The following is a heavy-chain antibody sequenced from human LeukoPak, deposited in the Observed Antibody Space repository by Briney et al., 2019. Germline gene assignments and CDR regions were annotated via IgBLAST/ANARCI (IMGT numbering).Heavy chain of an antibody. J-gene: IGHJ4*02. CDR3: AKDVLELYDIYDY. D-gene: IGHD3-9*01. Sequence: PGGSLRLSCAASGFTFSTYVVNWVRQAPGKGLEWVSAISGSGGSTYYADSVKGRFTISRDNSKSTLYLQMNSLRAEDTAVYYCAKDVLELYDIYDYWGQGTLVTVSS. CDR2: ISGSGGST. CDR1: GFTFSTYV. V-gene: IGHV3-23*01.